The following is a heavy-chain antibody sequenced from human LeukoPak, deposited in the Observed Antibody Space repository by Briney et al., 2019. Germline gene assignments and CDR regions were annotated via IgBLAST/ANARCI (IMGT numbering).Heavy chain of an antibody. J-gene: IGHJ4*02. CDR2: INWNGGST. Sequence: GGSLRLSCAASGFTFDDYGMSWVRQAPGKGLAWVSGINWNGGSTGYADSVKGRFTISRDNAKNSLYLQMNSLRAEDTALYYCARAGILGAVAGRLDYWGQGTLVTVSS. V-gene: IGHV3-20*04. D-gene: IGHD6-19*01. CDR1: GFTFDDYG. CDR3: ARAGILGAVAGRLDY.